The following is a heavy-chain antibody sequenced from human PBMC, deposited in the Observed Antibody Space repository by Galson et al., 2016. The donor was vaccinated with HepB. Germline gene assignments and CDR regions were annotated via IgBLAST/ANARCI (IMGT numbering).Heavy chain of an antibody. D-gene: IGHD4-11*01. CDR3: VRDKVTPGTNWFDP. Sequence: SLRLSCAASGFTFSSYAMTWVRQAPGKGLDWVSTISGSGGETHYADSVKGRFTFSRDNSKNTLYLQMNSLRAEDTAVYYCVRDKVTPGTNWFDPWGQGTLVTVSS. CDR1: GFTFSSYA. V-gene: IGHV3-23*01. CDR2: ISGSGGET. J-gene: IGHJ5*02.